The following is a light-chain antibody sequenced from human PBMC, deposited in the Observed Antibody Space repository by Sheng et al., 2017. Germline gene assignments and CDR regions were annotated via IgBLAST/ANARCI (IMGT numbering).Light chain of an antibody. CDR1: QSISNW. CDR3: QQYNTYPRT. J-gene: IGKJ1*01. Sequence: MTQSPATLSVSPGERATLSCRASQSISNWLAWYQQKPGKAPKLLIYKASNLEREVPSRFSGSGFGTEFTLTISSLQPDDFATYYCQQYNTYPRTFGQGTKVE. V-gene: IGKV1-5*03. CDR2: KAS.